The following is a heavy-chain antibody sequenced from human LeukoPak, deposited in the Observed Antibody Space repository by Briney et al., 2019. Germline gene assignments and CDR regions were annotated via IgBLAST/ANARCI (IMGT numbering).Heavy chain of an antibody. D-gene: IGHD6-19*01. CDR2: ISYDGSNK. V-gene: IGHV3-30*01. CDR3: ARSGAVAGTYFDY. J-gene: IGHJ4*02. Sequence: PGGSLRPSCAASGFTFSSYAMHWVRQAPGKGLEWLAVISYDGSNKYYADSVKGRFTISRDNSKNTLYLQMNSLRAEDTAVYYCARSGAVAGTYFDYWGQGTLVTVSS. CDR1: GFTFSSYA.